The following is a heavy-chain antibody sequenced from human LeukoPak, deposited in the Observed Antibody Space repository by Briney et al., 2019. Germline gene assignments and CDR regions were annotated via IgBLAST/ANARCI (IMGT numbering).Heavy chain of an antibody. V-gene: IGHV3-7*01. CDR1: GFTFSSYG. D-gene: IGHD3-3*01. CDR3: ARGGNDFWSGYPPFFDY. CDR2: IKQDGGEK. J-gene: IGHJ4*02. Sequence: GGSLRLSCAASGFTFSSYGMSWVRQAPGKGPEWVANIKQDGGEKYYVDSVKGRFTISRDNAKNSLYLQMNSLRAEDTAVYYCARGGNDFWSGYPPFFDYWGQGTLVTVSS.